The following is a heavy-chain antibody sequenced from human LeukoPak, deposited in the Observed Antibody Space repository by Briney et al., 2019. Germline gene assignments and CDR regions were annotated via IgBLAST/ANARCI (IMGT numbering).Heavy chain of an antibody. Sequence: SETLSLTCTVSGGSISSSGYYWGWIPQPPGQGREWIASIYYSGSTYYDPSLKSRATISVDTSKNQLSLKLSSLTAADTAVYYCARHEYSGSYYGLSWFDLWGQGTLVTVSS. V-gene: IGHV4-39*01. J-gene: IGHJ5*02. D-gene: IGHD1-26*01. CDR1: GGSISSSGYY. CDR2: IYYSGST. CDR3: ARHEYSGSYYGLSWFDL.